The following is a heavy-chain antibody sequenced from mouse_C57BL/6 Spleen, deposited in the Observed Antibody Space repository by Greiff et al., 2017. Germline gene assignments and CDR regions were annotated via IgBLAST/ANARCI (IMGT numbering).Heavy chain of an antibody. CDR1: GYTFTSYD. D-gene: IGHD2-5*01. V-gene: IGHV1-85*01. Sequence: QVQLQQSGPELVKPGASVKLSCKASGYTFTSYDINWVKQRPGQGLEWIGWIYPRDGSTKSNEKFKGKATLTVATSSSTAYMELHSLTSEDSAVYFCARHYSNSGNYFDYWGQGTTLTVSS. J-gene: IGHJ2*01. CDR2: IYPRDGST. CDR3: ARHYSNSGNYFDY.